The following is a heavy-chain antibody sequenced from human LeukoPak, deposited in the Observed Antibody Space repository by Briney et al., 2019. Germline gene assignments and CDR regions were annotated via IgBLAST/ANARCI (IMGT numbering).Heavy chain of an antibody. J-gene: IGHJ6*02. D-gene: IGHD3-16*01. CDR3: ARGGGLDV. Sequence: PGGSLRLSCVASGFTFSTYAMHWVRQAPGKGLEWVAFISSDGNKNYYEDSVKGRFTISRDNSKNTLFLQMSNLRAEDTAVYFCARGGGLDVWGQGATVTVSS. V-gene: IGHV3-30*03. CDR2: ISSDGNKN. CDR1: GFTFSTYA.